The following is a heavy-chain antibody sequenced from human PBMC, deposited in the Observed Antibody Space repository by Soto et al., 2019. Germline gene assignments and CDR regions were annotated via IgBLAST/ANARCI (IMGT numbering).Heavy chain of an antibody. CDR2: INPNSGGT. Sequence: GAAVKVSCKACGCTFTGYYMHWVRQAPGQGLEWMGWINPNSGGTNYAQKFQGRVTMTRDTSISTAYMELSRLRSDDTAVYYCARTIWVEAFDIWGQGTMVTVSS. J-gene: IGHJ3*02. V-gene: IGHV1-2*02. CDR3: ARTIWVEAFDI. D-gene: IGHD3-9*01. CDR1: GCTFTGYY.